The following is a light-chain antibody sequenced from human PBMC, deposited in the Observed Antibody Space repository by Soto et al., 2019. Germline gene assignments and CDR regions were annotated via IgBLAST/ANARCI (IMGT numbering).Light chain of an antibody. CDR2: EVS. V-gene: IGLV2-14*01. CDR1: SSDVGGYNY. CDR3: SSYTSSSTLYV. Sequence: QSALTQPASVSLSPGQAITISCTGTSSDVGGYNYVSWYQQHPGKAPKRMIYEVSNRPSGVSNRFSGSKSGNTASLTISGLQAEDEADYYCSSYTSSSTLYVFGTGTKVTVL. J-gene: IGLJ1*01.